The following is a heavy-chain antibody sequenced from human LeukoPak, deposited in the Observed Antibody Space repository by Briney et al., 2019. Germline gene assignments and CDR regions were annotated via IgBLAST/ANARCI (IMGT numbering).Heavy chain of an antibody. J-gene: IGHJ4*02. V-gene: IGHV3-23*01. CDR1: GFTFSNYA. Sequence: GGSLRLSCAAPGFTFSNYAMIWVRQAPGRGLEWVSSISGGGGSTYYAGSVKGRFTISRDNSKNTLSLQMDSLRSEDTAVYYCAKDSGVVVTAIPNYWGQGALVTVSS. CDR3: AKDSGVVVTAIPNY. CDR2: ISGGGGST. D-gene: IGHD2-21*02.